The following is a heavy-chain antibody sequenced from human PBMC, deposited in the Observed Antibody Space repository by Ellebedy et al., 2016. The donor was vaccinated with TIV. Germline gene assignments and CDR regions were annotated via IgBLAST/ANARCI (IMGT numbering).Heavy chain of an antibody. CDR1: GFTFSNYW. J-gene: IGHJ4*02. Sequence: PGGSLRLSCAASGFTFSNYWMSWVRQAPGKGLVWVSRIDRDGSNTDYADSVKGRSTISRDNAKNTVYLQMNSLTAEDTAVYYCARLHLLAGAGMTFLDFWGQGTLVTVSS. D-gene: IGHD6-13*01. CDR3: ARLHLLAGAGMTFLDF. V-gene: IGHV3-74*01. CDR2: IDRDGSNT.